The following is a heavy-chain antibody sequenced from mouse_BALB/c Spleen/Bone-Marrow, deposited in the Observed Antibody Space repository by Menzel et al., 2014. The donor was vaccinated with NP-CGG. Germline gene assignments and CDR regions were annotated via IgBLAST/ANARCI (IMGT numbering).Heavy chain of an antibody. V-gene: IGHV2-5*01. Sequence: QVQLQQSGPGLVQPSQSLSITCTVSGSSLTSYGVHWVRQSPGKGLEWLGVIWRGGSTDYNAAFMSRLSTTKDNSKSQVFFKMNSLQADDTAIYYCAKIGTTTGAMDYWGQGTSVTVSS. J-gene: IGHJ4*01. CDR3: AKIGTTTGAMDY. CDR1: GSSLTSYG. D-gene: IGHD2-14*01. CDR2: IWRGGST.